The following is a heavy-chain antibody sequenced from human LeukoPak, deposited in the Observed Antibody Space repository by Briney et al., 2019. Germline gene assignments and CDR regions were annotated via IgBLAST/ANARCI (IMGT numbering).Heavy chain of an antibody. CDR1: GGSISNSSYY. D-gene: IGHD5-18*01. J-gene: IGHJ4*02. V-gene: IGHV4-39*01. Sequence: SETLSLTCTVSGGSISNSSYYWGWIRQPPGKGLEWTGSIYYSGTTYYNPSLKSRVLVSIDTSKNQFSLKLGSVSATDTAVYYCVSPRGFSYGYFDYWGQGTLVTVSS. CDR2: IYYSGTT. CDR3: VSPRGFSYGYFDY.